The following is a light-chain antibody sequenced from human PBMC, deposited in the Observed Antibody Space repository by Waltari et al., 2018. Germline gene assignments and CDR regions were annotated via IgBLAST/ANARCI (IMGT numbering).Light chain of an antibody. CDR1: QSVGRY. J-gene: IGKJ1*01. V-gene: IGKV3-20*01. CDR3: QKYVNLPAT. Sequence: DIVLTQSPGTLSSSPGDRATLSCRASQSVGRYLAWYQQKPGQAPRLLIYDASTRATGIPDRFSGSGSGTDFSLTISRLESEDFAVYYCQKYVNLPATFGQGTKVEIK. CDR2: DAS.